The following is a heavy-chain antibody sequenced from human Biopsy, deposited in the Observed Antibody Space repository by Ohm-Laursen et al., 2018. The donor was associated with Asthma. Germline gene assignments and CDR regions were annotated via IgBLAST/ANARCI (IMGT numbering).Heavy chain of an antibody. Sequence: ASVKVSCKASGYTFINYAIHWVRQAPGQRLEWMGWISVYNGNTKVAQKLQDRVTMITDTSTSTAYMELRSLRSDDTAVYFCARAVDYSHYYGIDVWGQGTTVTVSS. CDR1: GYTFINYA. D-gene: IGHD3-10*01. J-gene: IGHJ6*02. V-gene: IGHV1-18*01. CDR2: ISVYNGNT. CDR3: ARAVDYSHYYGIDV.